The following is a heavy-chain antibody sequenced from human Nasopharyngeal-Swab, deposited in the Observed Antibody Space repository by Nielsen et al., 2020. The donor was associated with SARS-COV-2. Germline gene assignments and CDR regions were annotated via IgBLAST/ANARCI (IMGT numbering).Heavy chain of an antibody. V-gene: IGHV1-18*01. J-gene: IGHJ4*02. Sequence: ASVKVSCKASGYTFTSYGISWVRQAPGQGLEWMGWISAYNGNTNYAQKLQGRVTMTTDTSTSTAYMELRSLRSDDTAVYYCARVNLGMMVVVEDYWGQGTLVTVSS. CDR3: ARVNLGMMVVVEDY. D-gene: IGHD3-22*01. CDR1: GYTFTSYG. CDR2: ISAYNGNT.